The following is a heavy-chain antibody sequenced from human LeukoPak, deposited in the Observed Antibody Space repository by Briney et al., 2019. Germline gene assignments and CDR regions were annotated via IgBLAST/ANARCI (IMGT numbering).Heavy chain of an antibody. CDR1: GYIFTSYY. CDR3: ARDGYGGNSGSDY. Sequence: ASVKVSCKTSGYIFTSYYIHWVRQAPGQGLEWMGVINPSGGSTSYAQRFQGRVTMTRDTSRSTVYMELSSLRSEDTAVYYCARDGYGGNSGSDYWGQGTLVTVSS. CDR2: INPSGGST. J-gene: IGHJ4*02. V-gene: IGHV1-46*01. D-gene: IGHD4-23*01.